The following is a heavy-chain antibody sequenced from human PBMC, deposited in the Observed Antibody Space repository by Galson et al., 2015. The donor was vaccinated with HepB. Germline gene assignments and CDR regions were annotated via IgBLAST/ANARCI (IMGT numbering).Heavy chain of an antibody. V-gene: IGHV3-43D*03. CDR3: TKAVNTLAAAGTGSYYGMDV. J-gene: IGHJ6*02. CDR2: ISWDGGST. Sequence: SLRLSCAASGFTFDDYAMYWVRQAPGKGLEWVSLISWDGGSTYYADSVKGRFTISRDNSKNSLYLQMNSLRAEDTALYYCTKAVNTLAAAGTGSYYGMDVWGQGTTVTVSS. CDR1: GFTFDDYA. D-gene: IGHD6-13*01.